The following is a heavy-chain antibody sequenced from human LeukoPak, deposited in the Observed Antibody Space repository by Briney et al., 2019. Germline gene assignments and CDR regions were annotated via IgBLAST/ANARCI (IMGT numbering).Heavy chain of an antibody. Sequence: SETLSLTCTVSGGSISSYYWSWIRQPPGKGLEWIGYISNSGSTNYHPSLKSRVTISSDTSKTQFALKLTSVTAADTAVYFCARSPSGYRFDSWGQGTLVTVSS. CDR1: GGSISSYY. V-gene: IGHV4-59*01. D-gene: IGHD3-22*01. J-gene: IGHJ4*02. CDR3: ARSPSGYRFDS. CDR2: ISNSGST.